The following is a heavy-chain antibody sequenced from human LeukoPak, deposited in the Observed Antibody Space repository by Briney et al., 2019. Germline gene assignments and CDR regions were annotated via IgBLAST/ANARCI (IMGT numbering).Heavy chain of an antibody. CDR1: GFTFDDYA. V-gene: IGHV3-9*01. CDR3: ARGADYDILTGYYEPYYMDV. CDR2: ISWNGGSI. Sequence: PGRSLRLSCAAPGFTFDDYAMHWVRQAPGKGLEWVSGISWNGGSIGYADSVKGRFTVSRDNAKNSLYLQMNSLRAEDTALYYCARGADYDILTGYYEPYYMDVWGKGTTVTVSS. J-gene: IGHJ6*03. D-gene: IGHD3-9*01.